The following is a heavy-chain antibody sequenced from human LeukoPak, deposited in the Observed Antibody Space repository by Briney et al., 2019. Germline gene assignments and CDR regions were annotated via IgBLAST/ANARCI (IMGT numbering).Heavy chain of an antibody. V-gene: IGHV3-23*01. CDR3: AKGSHYYDSSGSWFDP. CDR2: ISGSGGST. J-gene: IGHJ5*02. CDR1: GFTFSSYA. Sequence: GGSLRLSCAASGFTFSSYAMSWVRQAPGKGLEWVSAISGSGGSTYYADSVKGRFTISRDNSKNTLYLQMNSLRAEDTAVYYCAKGSHYYDSSGSWFDPWGQGTLVTVSS. D-gene: IGHD3-22*01.